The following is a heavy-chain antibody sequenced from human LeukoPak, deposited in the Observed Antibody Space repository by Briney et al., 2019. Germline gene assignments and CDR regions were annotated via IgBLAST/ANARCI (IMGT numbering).Heavy chain of an antibody. V-gene: IGHV2-70*04. D-gene: IGHD3-10*01. CDR2: IDWDDDK. CDR3: ARTWEYGSGSVWFDP. Sequence: SGPALVKPTQTLTLACTFSGFSLSTSGMRVSWIRQPPGKALEWLARIDWDDDKFYSTSLKTRLTISKDTSKNQVVLTMTNMDPVDTATYYCARTWEYGSGSVWFDPWGQGTLVTVSS. J-gene: IGHJ5*02. CDR1: GFSLSTSGMR.